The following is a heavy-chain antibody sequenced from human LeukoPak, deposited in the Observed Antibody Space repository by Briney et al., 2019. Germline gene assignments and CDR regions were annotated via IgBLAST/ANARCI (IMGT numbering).Heavy chain of an antibody. V-gene: IGHV3-74*01. CDR2: LNSDGSST. J-gene: IGHJ4*02. CDR3: ARGGYYVPGTYDY. CDR1: GFTFSSYW. D-gene: IGHD3-10*01. Sequence: GGSLRLSCAASGFTFSSYWMHWVRQAPGKGLVWVSRLNSDGSSTRYADSVKGRFTISRDNAKNTLYLQMDSLRAEDTAVYYCARGGYYVPGTYDYWGQGTLVTVSS.